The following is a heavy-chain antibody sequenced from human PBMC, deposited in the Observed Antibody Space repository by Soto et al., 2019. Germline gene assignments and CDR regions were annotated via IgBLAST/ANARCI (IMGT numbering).Heavy chain of an antibody. D-gene: IGHD3-10*01. J-gene: IGHJ6*02. V-gene: IGHV5-10-1*01. CDR2: IDPSDSYT. CDR1: GYSFTSYW. Sequence: GESLKISCKGSGYSFTSYWISWVRQMPGKGLEWMGRIDPSDSYTNYSPSFQGHVTISADKSISTAYLQWSSLKASDTAMYYCAGEDSNYYGSGSYYKPPYYYYGMDVWGQGTTVTVSS. CDR3: AGEDSNYYGSGSYYKPPYYYYGMDV.